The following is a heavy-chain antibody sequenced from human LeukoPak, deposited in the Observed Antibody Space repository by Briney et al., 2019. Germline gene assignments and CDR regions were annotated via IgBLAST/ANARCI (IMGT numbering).Heavy chain of an antibody. CDR3: AREAGDIVVVPAAGYYYYYYMDV. J-gene: IGHJ6*03. CDR2: TRNKANSYTT. D-gene: IGHD2-2*01. V-gene: IGHV3-72*01. Sequence: PGGSLRLSCAASGFTFSSNGMDWVRQAPGKGLEWVGRTRNKANSYTTEYAASVKGRFTISRDDSKNSLYLQMNSLKTEDTAVYYCAREAGDIVVVPAAGYYYYYYMDVWGKGTTVTISS. CDR1: GFTFSSNG.